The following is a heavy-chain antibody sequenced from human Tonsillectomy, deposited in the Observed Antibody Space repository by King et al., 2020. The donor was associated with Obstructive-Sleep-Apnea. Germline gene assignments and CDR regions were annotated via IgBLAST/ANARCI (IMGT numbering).Heavy chain of an antibody. V-gene: IGHV5-51*01. J-gene: IGHJ4*02. CDR3: ARVEYDSSGYYHALDY. CDR2: IYPGESDI. Sequence: VKLVESGAEVKKPGESLKISCKGSGYSFTGYWIGWVRQMPGKGLEWMGIIYPGESDIRFSPSFQGQVTISADKSISTAYLQWSSLKASDTAMYYCARVEYDSSGYYHALDYWGQGTRVTVSS. CDR1: GYSFTGYW. D-gene: IGHD3-22*01.